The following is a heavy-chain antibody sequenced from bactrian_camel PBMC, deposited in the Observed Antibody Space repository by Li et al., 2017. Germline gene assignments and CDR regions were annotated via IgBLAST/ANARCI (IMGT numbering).Heavy chain of an antibody. D-gene: IGHD2*01. J-gene: IGHJ4*01. CDR3: AAEPSSGGYCYAAIEVVGYNN. CDR1: GYTYSSWC. CDR2: ITTPYDHK. V-gene: IGHV3S61*01. Sequence: HVQLVESGGGSVQAGGSLRLSCSVSGYTYSSWCMAWHRQVPGKEREGVAAITTPYDHKYYADSVKGRFTISQDNAKNMVYLRMNSLKPEDTAMYYCAAEPSSGGYCYAAIEVVGYNNWGQGTQVTVS.